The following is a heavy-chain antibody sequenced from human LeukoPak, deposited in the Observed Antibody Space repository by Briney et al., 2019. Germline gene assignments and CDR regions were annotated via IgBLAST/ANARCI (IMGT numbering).Heavy chain of an antibody. J-gene: IGHJ4*02. CDR3: ARELTTGNGYA. V-gene: IGHV1-69*13. Sequence: ASVKVSCKVSGGTFSSYAISWVRQVPGQGLEWMGGIIPIFDTANYAQKFQDRVKITADESSSTAYMELISLRSEDTAVYYCARELTTGNGYAWGQGTLVTVSS. CDR1: GGTFSSYA. CDR2: IIPIFDTA. D-gene: IGHD5-12*01.